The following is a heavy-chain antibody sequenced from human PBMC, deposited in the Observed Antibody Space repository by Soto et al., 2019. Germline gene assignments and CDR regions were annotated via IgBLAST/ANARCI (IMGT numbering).Heavy chain of an antibody. Sequence: SETLSLTCAVYGGSFSGYYWSWIRQPPGKGLEWIGEINHSGSTNYNPSLKSRRTISVDTSKNQFSLKLSSGTAADTAVYYCARGQGVVVPAAFGYYMDVWGKGTTVTVSS. CDR2: INHSGST. J-gene: IGHJ6*03. CDR1: GGSFSGYY. D-gene: IGHD2-2*01. V-gene: IGHV4-34*01. CDR3: ARGQGVVVPAAFGYYMDV.